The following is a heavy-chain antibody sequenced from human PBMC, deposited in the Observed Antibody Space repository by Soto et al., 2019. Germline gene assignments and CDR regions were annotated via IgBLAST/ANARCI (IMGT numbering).Heavy chain of an antibody. CDR2: INQDGSQK. D-gene: IGHD6-6*01. CDR3: AREPPVGSRSSGHY. V-gene: IGHV3-7*01. J-gene: IGHJ4*02. Sequence: EVQLVESGGGLVQPGGSLRLSCAASGFAFRSYWMNWVRQVPGKGLEWVANINQDGSQKYYVDSVKGRFTISRDNANNSLFLQMSSRRGEDTAVYYGAREPPVGSRSSGHYWGQGILVTVSS. CDR1: GFAFRSYW.